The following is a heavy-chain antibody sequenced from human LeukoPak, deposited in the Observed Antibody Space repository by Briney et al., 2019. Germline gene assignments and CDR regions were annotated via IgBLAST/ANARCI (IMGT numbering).Heavy chain of an antibody. Sequence: SVKVSCKPSGGTLDTYAITWVRQAPGQGPDWMGGIIPIFGRTNYAQKFQGRVNITADESTSTVYMELNSLRSEDTAVYYCATVLSMAHKNWVYAFDIWGQGTMVTVSS. V-gene: IGHV1-69*13. CDR3: ATVLSMAHKNWVYAFDI. CDR2: IIPIFGRT. CDR1: GGTLDTYA. J-gene: IGHJ3*02. D-gene: IGHD5-24*01.